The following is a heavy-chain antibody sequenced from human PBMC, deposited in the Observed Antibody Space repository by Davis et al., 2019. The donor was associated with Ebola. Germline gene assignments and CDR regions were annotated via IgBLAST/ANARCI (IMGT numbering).Heavy chain of an antibody. Sequence: GESLKISCAASGFRFDDYAMNWVRQAPGKGLEWVSGISGNGRATYYADSVKGRFTISRDKSNNTLDLQMNILTPEDTAVYYCAKAYCAADCSYILHFYQYMDVWGKGTTVTVS. D-gene: IGHD2-21*01. CDR2: ISGNGRAT. J-gene: IGHJ6*03. CDR1: GFRFDDYA. CDR3: AKAYCAADCSYILHFYQYMDV. V-gene: IGHV3-23*01.